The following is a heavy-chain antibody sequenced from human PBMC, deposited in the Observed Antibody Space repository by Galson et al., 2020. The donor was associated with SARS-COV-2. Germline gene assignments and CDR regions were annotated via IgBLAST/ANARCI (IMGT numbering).Heavy chain of an antibody. V-gene: IGHV4-31*03. CDR3: ARVGDYDYIDY. D-gene: IGHD4-17*01. CDR2: IYYSGST. CDR1: GGSISSGGYY. J-gene: IGHJ4*02. Sequence: SETLSLTCTVSGGSISSGGYYWSWIRQHPGKGLEWIGFIYYSGSTYYNPSLKSRVTISVDTSKNQFSLKLNSVTAADTAVYSCARVGDYDYIDYWGQGTLVTVSS.